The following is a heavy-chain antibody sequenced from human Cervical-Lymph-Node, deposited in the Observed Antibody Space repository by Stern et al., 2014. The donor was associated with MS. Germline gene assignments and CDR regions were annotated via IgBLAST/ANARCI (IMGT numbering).Heavy chain of an antibody. D-gene: IGHD5-12*01. J-gene: IGHJ4*02. CDR3: SRDTFGYSDK. CDR2: INPQASVT. CDR1: GFTLSTYW. Sequence: EVQLVESGGGLVQPGGSLRLSCAASGFTLSTYWMHWVRQAPGKGLVWVSRINPQASVTNYADSVKGRFTISRDNAKNTLYLQMNSLTVEDTAVYYCSRDTFGYSDKWGQGTLITVSS. V-gene: IGHV3-74*01.